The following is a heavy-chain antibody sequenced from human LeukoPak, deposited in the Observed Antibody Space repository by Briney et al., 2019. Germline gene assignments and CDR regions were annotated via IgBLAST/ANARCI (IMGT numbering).Heavy chain of an antibody. CDR3: ARDYGFGELWRFDY. V-gene: IGHV3-33*08. CDR2: IWYDGSNK. J-gene: IGHJ4*02. Sequence: GRSLRLSCAASGFTFSSYGMHWVRQAPGKGLGWVAVIWYDGSNKYYADSVKGRFTISRDNSKNTLYLQMNSLRAEDTAVYYCARDYGFGELWRFDYWGQGTLVTVSS. D-gene: IGHD3-10*01. CDR1: GFTFSSYG.